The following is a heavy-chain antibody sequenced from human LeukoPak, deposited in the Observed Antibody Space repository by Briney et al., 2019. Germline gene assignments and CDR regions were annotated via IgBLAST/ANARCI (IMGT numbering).Heavy chain of an antibody. CDR2: IKSKTDDGTT. CDR3: TTGPFDY. J-gene: IGHJ4*02. CDR1: DFTFSNAW. Sequence: GGSLRLSCAASDFTFSNAWMNWVRQAPGNGLEWVGRIKSKTDDGTTAYAAPVKGRFTISRDDSKDTLYLQMDSLKTEDTAVYYCTTGPFDYWGQGTLVTVSS. V-gene: IGHV3-15*07.